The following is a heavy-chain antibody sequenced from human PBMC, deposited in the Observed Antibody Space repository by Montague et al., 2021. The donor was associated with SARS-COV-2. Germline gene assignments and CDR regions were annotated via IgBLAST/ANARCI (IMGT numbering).Heavy chain of an antibody. D-gene: IGHD3-22*01. J-gene: IGHJ4*02. CDR1: GFTFNSYA. CDR3: TKTHRYYNRNFDY. Sequence: SLRLSCAASGFTFNSYAMSWVRQAPGKGLEWVSLIYSGGSSTYHADSVKGRFTISRDNSKNTLYLQMNSMIAEDTAVYYCTKTHRYYNRNFDYWGQGTLVTVSS. V-gene: IGHV3-23*03. CDR2: IYSGGSST.